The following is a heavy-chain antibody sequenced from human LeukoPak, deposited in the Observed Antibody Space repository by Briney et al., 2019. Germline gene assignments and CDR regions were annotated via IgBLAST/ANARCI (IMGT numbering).Heavy chain of an antibody. CDR2: IYTSGST. Sequence: SETLSLTCTVSGGSISSYYWSWIRQHAGKGLEWIGRIYTSGSTNYNPSLKSRVTISVDKSKNQFSLKLSSVTAADTAVYYCARGYYDSSGYYRYGNWFDPWGQGTLVTVSS. CDR1: GGSISSYY. V-gene: IGHV4-4*07. J-gene: IGHJ5*02. D-gene: IGHD3-22*01. CDR3: ARGYYDSSGYYRYGNWFDP.